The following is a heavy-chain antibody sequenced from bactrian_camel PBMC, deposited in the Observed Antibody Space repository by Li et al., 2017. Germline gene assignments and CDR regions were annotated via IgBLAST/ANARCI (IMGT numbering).Heavy chain of an antibody. Sequence: HVQLVESGGAAVQNGGSLTLSCASSGYTGSRACMGWLRLAPGKEREGVATIADDGGITSYADSVKGRFTISQDSAKNTLYLQMNSLKPEDTATYYCAADWCPDLTGSDSDYGMVPRFEGQGTQVTVS. J-gene: IGHJ4*01. CDR2: IADDGGIT. CDR1: GYTGSRAC. V-gene: IGHV3S26*01. D-gene: IGHD4*01.